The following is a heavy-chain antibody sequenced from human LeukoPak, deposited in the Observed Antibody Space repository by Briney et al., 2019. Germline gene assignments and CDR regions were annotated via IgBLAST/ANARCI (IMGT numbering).Heavy chain of an antibody. Sequence: GASVKVSCKASGYTFTGYYMHWVRQAPGQGLEWMGWINPNSGGTNYAQKFQGRVTMTRDTSISTAYMELSRLRSDDTAVYYCARVPGGYYGSGSYYHYWGQGTLVTVSS. J-gene: IGHJ4*02. CDR1: GYTFTGYY. CDR2: INPNSGGT. D-gene: IGHD3-10*01. CDR3: ARVPGGYYGSGSYYHY. V-gene: IGHV1-2*02.